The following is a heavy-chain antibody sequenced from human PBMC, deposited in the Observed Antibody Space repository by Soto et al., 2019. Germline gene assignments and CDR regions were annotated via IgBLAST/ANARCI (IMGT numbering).Heavy chain of an antibody. CDR2: IVVGSGNT. CDR3: AADRGNIVATIDYYYGMDV. Sequence: SVKVSCKASGFTFTSSAVQWVRQARGQHLEWIGWIVVGSGNTNYAQKFQERVTITRDMSTSTAYMELSSLRSEDTAVYYCAADRGNIVATIDYYYGMDVWGQGTTVTVSS. J-gene: IGHJ6*02. CDR1: GFTFTSSA. D-gene: IGHD5-12*01. V-gene: IGHV1-58*01.